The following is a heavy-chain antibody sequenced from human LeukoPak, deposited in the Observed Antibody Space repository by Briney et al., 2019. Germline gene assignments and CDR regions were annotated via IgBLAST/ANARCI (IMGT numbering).Heavy chain of an antibody. V-gene: IGHV1-2*02. Sequence: ASVKVSCKASGYTFTGYYMHWVRQAPGQGLEWMGWINPNSGGTNYAQKFQGRVTMTRDTSISTAYMELSGLRSDDTAVYYCASRTTTVTTYSRFGAFDIWGQGTMVTVSS. J-gene: IGHJ3*02. CDR1: GYTFTGYY. CDR2: INPNSGGT. CDR3: ASRTTTVTTYSRFGAFDI. D-gene: IGHD4-17*01.